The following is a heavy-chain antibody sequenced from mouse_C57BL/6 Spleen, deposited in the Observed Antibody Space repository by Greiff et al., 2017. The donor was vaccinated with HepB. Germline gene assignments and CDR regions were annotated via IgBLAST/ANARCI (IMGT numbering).Heavy chain of an antibody. D-gene: IGHD2-5*01. CDR2: IDPSDSYT. V-gene: IGHV1-50*01. Sequence: QVQLQQPGAELVKPGASVKLSCKASGYTFTSYWMQWVKQRPGQGLEWIGEIDPSDSYTNYNQKFKGKATLTVYTSSSTAYMQLSSLTSEDSAVYYCARTVYSNSAYWGQGTLVTVSA. J-gene: IGHJ3*01. CDR1: GYTFTSYW. CDR3: ARTVYSNSAY.